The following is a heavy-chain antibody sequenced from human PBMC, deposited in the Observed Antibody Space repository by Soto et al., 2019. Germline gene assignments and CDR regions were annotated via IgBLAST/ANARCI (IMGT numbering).Heavy chain of an antibody. Sequence: PRLSCAASGFTFSSYGMHWVRQAPGKGLEWVAVISYDGSNKYYADSVKGRFTISRDNSKNTLYLQMNSLRAEDTAVYYCAKGITIFGVGKSYYFDYWGQGTLVTVSS. CDR3: AKGITIFGVGKSYYFDY. CDR1: GFTFSSYG. V-gene: IGHV3-30*18. D-gene: IGHD3-3*01. J-gene: IGHJ4*02. CDR2: ISYDGSNK.